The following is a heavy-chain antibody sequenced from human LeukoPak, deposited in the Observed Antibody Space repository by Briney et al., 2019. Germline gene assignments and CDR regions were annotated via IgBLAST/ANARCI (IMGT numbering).Heavy chain of an antibody. CDR2: INHSGST. J-gene: IGHJ5*02. D-gene: IGHD3-10*01. Sequence: SETLSLTCAVYGGSFSGYYWSWIRQPPGKGLEWIGEINHSGSTNYNPSLKSRVTISVDTSKNQFSLKLSSATAADTAVYYCARRTGYYYGSGSRNWFDPWGQGTLVTVSS. CDR1: GGSFSGYY. CDR3: ARRTGYYYGSGSRNWFDP. V-gene: IGHV4-34*01.